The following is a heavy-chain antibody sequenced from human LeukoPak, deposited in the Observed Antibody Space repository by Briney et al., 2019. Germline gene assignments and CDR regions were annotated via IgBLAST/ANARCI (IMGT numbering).Heavy chain of an antibody. CDR1: GFTFSTYS. D-gene: IGHD2-15*01. CDR3: ARDPQYCSGGSCYSFDY. CDR2: IISSSSYI. J-gene: IGHJ4*02. Sequence: GGSLRLSCAASGFTFSTYSMDWVRQAPRKGLEWVSSIISSSSYIYYADSVKGRFTISRDNAKNSLYLQMNSLRAEDTAVYYCARDPQYCSGGSCYSFDYWGQGTLVTVSS. V-gene: IGHV3-21*01.